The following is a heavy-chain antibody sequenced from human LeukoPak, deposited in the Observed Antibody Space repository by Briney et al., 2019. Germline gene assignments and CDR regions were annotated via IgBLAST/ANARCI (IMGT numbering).Heavy chain of an antibody. CDR3: ARSKNDAFDI. CDR1: GFTFSSYA. J-gene: IGHJ3*02. CDR2: ISYDGSNK. V-gene: IGHV3-30*04. Sequence: GGSLRLSCAASGFTFSSYAMHWVRQAPGKGLEWVAVISYDGSNKYYADSVKGRFTISRDNSKNTLYLQMNSLRAEDTAVYYCARSKNDAFDIWGQGTMVTVSS.